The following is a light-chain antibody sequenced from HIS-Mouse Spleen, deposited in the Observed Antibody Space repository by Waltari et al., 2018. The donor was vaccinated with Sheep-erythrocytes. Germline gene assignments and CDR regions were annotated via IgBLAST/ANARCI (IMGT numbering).Light chain of an antibody. V-gene: IGLV2-8*01. CDR2: EVS. Sequence: QSALTQPPSASGSPGPSVTISCTGTRSYVAGYIYVSWYQQHPGKAPKLMIYEVSQRPAGVPDRFSGSKSGNTASLTVSGLQAEDEADYYCSSYAGSNNWVFGGGTKLTVL. CDR3: SSYAGSNNWV. J-gene: IGLJ3*02. CDR1: RSYVAGYIY.